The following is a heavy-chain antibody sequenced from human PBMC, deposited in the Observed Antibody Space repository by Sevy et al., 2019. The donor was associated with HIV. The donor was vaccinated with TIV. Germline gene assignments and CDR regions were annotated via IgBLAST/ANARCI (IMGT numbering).Heavy chain of an antibody. CDR3: TKAVGANRYSFDY. D-gene: IGHD1-26*01. V-gene: IGHV3-23*01. CDR1: GFAFSNYYA. Sequence: GGSLRLSCAASGFAFSNYYAMHWVRQAPGKGLEWVSIISSNGGSTYYADSVKGRFTISRVSSQNTVYLQMNSLRAEDTAVYYCTKAVGANRYSFDYWGQGTLVTVSS. CDR2: ISSNGGST. J-gene: IGHJ4*02.